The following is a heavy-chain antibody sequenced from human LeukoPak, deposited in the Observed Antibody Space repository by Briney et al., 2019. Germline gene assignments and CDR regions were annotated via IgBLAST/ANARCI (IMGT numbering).Heavy chain of an antibody. CDR1: GFTFSDYW. V-gene: IGHV3-74*01. CDR3: ARDYDFWSGFFDY. J-gene: IGHJ4*02. CDR2: INSDGSST. Sequence: GGSLRLSCAASGFTFSDYWMHWVRQAPGKGLVWVSRINSDGSSTSYADSVKGRFTISRDNAKNTLSLQMNSLRAEDTAVYYCARDYDFWSGFFDYWGQGTLVTVSS. D-gene: IGHD3-3*01.